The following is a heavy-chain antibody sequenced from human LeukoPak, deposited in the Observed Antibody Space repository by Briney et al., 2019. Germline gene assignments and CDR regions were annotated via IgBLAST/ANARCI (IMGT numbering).Heavy chain of an antibody. D-gene: IGHD6-13*01. CDR3: ARRGGSSWEEYYFDY. Sequence: PSETLSLTCTVSGGSISSYYWSWIRQPPGKGLEWIGYIYYSGSTNYNPSLKSRVTISVDTSKNQFSLKLSSVTAADTAVYYCARRGGSSWEEYYFDYWGQGTLVTVSS. CDR1: GGSISSYY. V-gene: IGHV4-59*08. CDR2: IYYSGST. J-gene: IGHJ4*02.